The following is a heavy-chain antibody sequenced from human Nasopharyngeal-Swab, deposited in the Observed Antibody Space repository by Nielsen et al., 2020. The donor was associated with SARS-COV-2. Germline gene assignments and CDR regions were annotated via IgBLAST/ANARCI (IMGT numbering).Heavy chain of an antibody. J-gene: IGHJ6*02. CDR3: ARGRGSSWAYYYYGMDV. D-gene: IGHD6-13*01. CDR2: IGTAGDT. V-gene: IGHV3-13*01. Sequence: GESLKISCAASGFTFSSYDMHWVRQATGKGLEWVSAIGTAGDTYYPGSVKGRFTISRENAKNSLYLQMNSLSAGDTAVYYCARGRGSSWAYYYYGMDVWGQGTTVTVSS. CDR1: GFTFSSYD.